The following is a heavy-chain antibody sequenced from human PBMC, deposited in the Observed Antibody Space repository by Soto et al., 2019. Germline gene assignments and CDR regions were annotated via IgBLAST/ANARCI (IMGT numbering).Heavy chain of an antibody. D-gene: IGHD3-3*01. V-gene: IGHV4-38-2*02. CDR1: GYTISSGYY. J-gene: IGHJ6*02. CDR2: IYHSGST. CDR3: ARDHGRQGYDFWSGYSALGNGMDV. Sequence: PSETLALTCAVSGYTISSGYYWGWIGRPPGKGLEWIGSIYHSGSTYYNPSLKSRVTISVDTSKNQFSLKLSSVTAADTAVYYCARDHGRQGYDFWSGYSALGNGMDVWGQGTTVT.